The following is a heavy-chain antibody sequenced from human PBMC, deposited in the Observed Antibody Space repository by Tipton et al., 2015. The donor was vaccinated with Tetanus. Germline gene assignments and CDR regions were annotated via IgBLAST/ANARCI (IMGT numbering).Heavy chain of an antibody. CDR2: IYCIGTT. V-gene: IGHV4-39*01. Sequence: TLSLTCTVSGGSISSHDYWGWIRQPPGRGLEWIGTIYCIGTTSYNPSLKSRVTISVDTSKNQFSLNLISVTAADTAVYYCARQGYNGTYQFDYWGQGILVTVSS. CDR3: ARQGYNGTYQFDY. CDR1: GGSISSHDY. D-gene: IGHD1-26*01. J-gene: IGHJ4*02.